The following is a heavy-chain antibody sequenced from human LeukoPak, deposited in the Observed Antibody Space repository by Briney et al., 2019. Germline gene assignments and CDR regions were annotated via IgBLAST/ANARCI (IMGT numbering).Heavy chain of an antibody. CDR1: GGSISSSSYY. CDR3: AREKNYDYVLGSYRYTQYFDY. D-gene: IGHD3-16*02. Sequence: PSETLSLTCTVSGGSISSSSYYWGWIRQPPGKGLEWIGSIYYSGSTYYNPSLKSRVTISVDTSKNQFSLKLSSVTAADTAVYYCAREKNYDYVLGSYRYTQYFDYWGQGTLVTVSS. V-gene: IGHV4-39*07. J-gene: IGHJ4*02. CDR2: IYYSGST.